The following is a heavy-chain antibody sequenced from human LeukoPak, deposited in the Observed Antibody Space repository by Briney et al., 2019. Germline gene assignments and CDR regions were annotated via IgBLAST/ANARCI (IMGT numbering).Heavy chain of an antibody. CDR3: AKVEWSA. J-gene: IGHJ3*01. D-gene: IGHD3-3*01. CDR1: GFTFSSYA. CDR2: INQDGSEK. Sequence: GGSLRLSCAASGFTFSSYAMRWVRQIPWKGLEWVATINQDGSEKYYVDSVQGRFTISRDNAKNSMYLQMNSLRAEDTALYYCAKVEWSAWGQGTMVTVSS. V-gene: IGHV3-7*01.